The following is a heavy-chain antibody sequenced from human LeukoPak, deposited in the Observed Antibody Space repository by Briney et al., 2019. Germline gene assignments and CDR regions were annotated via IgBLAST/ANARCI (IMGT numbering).Heavy chain of an antibody. D-gene: IGHD5-12*01. V-gene: IGHV3-48*04. CDR2: ISSSGSTI. CDR1: GFSFNIYT. Sequence: GGSLRLSSAASGFSFNIYTMTWVRQAPGKGLEWVSYISSSGSTIYYADSVKGRFTISRDNAKNSLYLQMNSLRAEDTAVYYCARDGLIVATKGDYWGQGTLVTVSS. CDR3: ARDGLIVATKGDY. J-gene: IGHJ4*02.